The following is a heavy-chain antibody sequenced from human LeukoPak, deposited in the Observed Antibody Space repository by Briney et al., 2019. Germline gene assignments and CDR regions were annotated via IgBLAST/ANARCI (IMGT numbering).Heavy chain of an antibody. CDR3: ARDRSSSWPTPPCYYYMDV. D-gene: IGHD6-13*01. J-gene: IGHJ6*03. CDR2: TYYRSKWYN. V-gene: IGHV6-1*01. Sequence: SQTLSLTCAISGDSVSSNSAAWNWIRQSPSRGLEWLERTYYRSKWYNDYAVSVKSRITINPDTSKNQFSLQLNSVTPEDTAVYYCARDRSSSWPTPPCYYYMDVWGKGTTVTISS. CDR1: GDSVSSNSAA.